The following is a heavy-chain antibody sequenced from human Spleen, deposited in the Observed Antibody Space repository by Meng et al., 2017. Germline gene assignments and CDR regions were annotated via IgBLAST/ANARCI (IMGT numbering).Heavy chain of an antibody. D-gene: IGHD6-19*01. J-gene: IGHJ4*02. CDR1: GGSISSIDW. Sequence: QVHLQESGPVLGRPSGTLSLTCVVSGGSISSIDWWSWVRQPPGKGLEWIGEIYHGGDTNYNPSLKSRVTIAIDRSKNQFSLKLSSVTAADTAVYYCASWIYSCGWQWGQGTLVTVSS. CDR2: IYHGGDT. V-gene: IGHV4/OR15-8*02. CDR3: ASWIYSCGWQ.